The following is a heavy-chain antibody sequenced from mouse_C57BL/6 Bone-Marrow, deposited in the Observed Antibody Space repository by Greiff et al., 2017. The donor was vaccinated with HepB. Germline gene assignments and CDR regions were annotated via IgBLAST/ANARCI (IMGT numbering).Heavy chain of an antibody. J-gene: IGHJ4*01. Sequence: VQLQQPGAELVMPGASVKLSCKASGYTFTSYWMHWVKQRPGQGLEWIGEIDPSDSYTNYNQKFKGKSTLTVDKSSSTAYMQLSSLTSEDSAVYYCAGDLSDAMDYWGQGTSVTVSS. CDR1: GYTFTSYW. V-gene: IGHV1-69*01. CDR2: IDPSDSYT. CDR3: AGDLSDAMDY.